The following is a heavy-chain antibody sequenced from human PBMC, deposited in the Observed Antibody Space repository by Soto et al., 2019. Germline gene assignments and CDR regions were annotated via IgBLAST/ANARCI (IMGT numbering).Heavy chain of an antibody. Sequence: TLSLPCTVSGGSISSYYWSWIRQPPGKGLEWIGYIYYSGSTNYNPSLKSRVTISVDTSKNQFSLKLGSVTAADTAVYYCARTYSGYDYNWFDPWGQGTLVTVSS. CDR1: GGSISSYY. CDR3: ARTYSGYDYNWFDP. J-gene: IGHJ5*02. D-gene: IGHD5-12*01. CDR2: IYYSGST. V-gene: IGHV4-59*08.